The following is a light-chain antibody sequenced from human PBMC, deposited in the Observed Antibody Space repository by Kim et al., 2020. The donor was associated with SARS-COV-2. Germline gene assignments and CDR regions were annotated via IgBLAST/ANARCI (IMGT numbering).Light chain of an antibody. CDR2: GKN. Sequence: AWGQTVRITCQGDSLRNYFASWYQQRPGPAPILVIYGKNSRPSGIPDRFSGSSSGSTASLTITGAQAEDEADYYCNSRDSNGNHLVFGGGTQLTVL. CDR3: NSRDSNGNHLV. CDR1: SLRNYF. J-gene: IGLJ2*01. V-gene: IGLV3-19*01.